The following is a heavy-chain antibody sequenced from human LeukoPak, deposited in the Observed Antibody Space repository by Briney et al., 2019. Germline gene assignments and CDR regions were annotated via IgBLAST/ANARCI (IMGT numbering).Heavy chain of an antibody. Sequence: GGSLRLSCAAAGFTFSSHAMNWVRQAPGKGLEWVSGISAAGGSTYYADSVKGRFIISRDNSKSTLYLQMNSLRTEDTAVYYCANFGARGSLQYYYYDMDVWGQGTTVTVSS. CDR3: ANFGARGSLQYYYYDMDV. CDR2: ISAAGGST. CDR1: GFTFSSHA. D-gene: IGHD3-16*01. J-gene: IGHJ6*02. V-gene: IGHV3-23*01.